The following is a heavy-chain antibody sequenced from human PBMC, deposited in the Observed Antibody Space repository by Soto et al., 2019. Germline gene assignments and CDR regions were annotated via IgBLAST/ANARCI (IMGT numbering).Heavy chain of an antibody. CDR3: ARGETQQQRDY. CDR1: GDSISSDKW. J-gene: IGHJ4*02. V-gene: IGHV4-4*02. CDR2: IYHSGST. Sequence: QVQLQESGPGLVKPSGTLSLTCAVSGDSISSDKWWSCIRQPRGKGLQWIGEIYHSGSTKYNPSLKSRVIISVDKSKNQFSLKLSSVTDADTAVYYCARGETQQQRDYWGQGTLVTVSS. D-gene: IGHD6-13*01.